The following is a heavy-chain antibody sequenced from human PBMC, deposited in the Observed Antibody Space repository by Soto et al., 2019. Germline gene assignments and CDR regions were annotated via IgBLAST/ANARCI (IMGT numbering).Heavy chain of an antibody. CDR3: AISLRLGESLDY. V-gene: IGHV1-3*04. Sequence: QVQLVQSGAEVKKPGASVQVSCKPSGYTFTTYAIHWVRQAPGQSLEWMAWIHTGNGNTKYSPRFQGRVSITRDASASTAYMELSSLKSEDTAVYYCAISLRLGESLDYWGQGTLVTVSS. CDR1: GYTFTTYA. CDR2: IHTGNGNT. D-gene: IGHD3-16*01. J-gene: IGHJ4*02.